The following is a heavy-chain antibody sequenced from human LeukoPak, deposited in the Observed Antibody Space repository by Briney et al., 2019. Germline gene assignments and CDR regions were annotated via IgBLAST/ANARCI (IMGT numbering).Heavy chain of an antibody. CDR2: INWNGGST. CDR3: ASSTHHYDTAALSI. V-gene: IGHV3-20*04. J-gene: IGHJ4*02. CDR1: GFTFDDYG. D-gene: IGHD3-9*01. Sequence: PGGSLRLSCAASGFTFDDYGMSWVRQAPGKGLEWVSGINWNGGSTGYADSVKGRFTISRDNAKNSLYLQMNSLRAEDTALYYCASSTHHYDTAALSIWGQGTLVTVSS.